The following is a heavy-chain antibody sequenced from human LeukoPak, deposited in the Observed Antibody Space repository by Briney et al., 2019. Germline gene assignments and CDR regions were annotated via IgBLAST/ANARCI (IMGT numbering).Heavy chain of an antibody. CDR1: GFSFSNYW. CDR3: ARALGRLQPYYYHYGLDV. CDR2: IKQDGSEK. D-gene: IGHD5-24*01. J-gene: IGHJ6*02. V-gene: IGHV3-7*01. Sequence: GGSLRLSCAASGFSFSNYWMSWVRQAPGKGLEGVANIKQDGSEKYYVDSVKGRFTISRDNAKNSLYLQMDSLRADDTAVYYCARALGRLQPYYYHYGLDVWGQGTTVTVSS.